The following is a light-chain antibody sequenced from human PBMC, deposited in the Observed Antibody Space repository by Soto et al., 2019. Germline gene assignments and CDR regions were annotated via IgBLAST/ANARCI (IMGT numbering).Light chain of an antibody. V-gene: IGKV3-11*01. Sequence: EIVLTQSPATLSLSPGERATLSCRASQSVSSYLAWYQQKPGQAPRLLIYDTSNRATGIPARFSASGSGTDLTLTISSLEPEDFAFYYCQQRSNWPVTFGPGTKVDIK. CDR1: QSVSSY. J-gene: IGKJ3*01. CDR3: QQRSNWPVT. CDR2: DTS.